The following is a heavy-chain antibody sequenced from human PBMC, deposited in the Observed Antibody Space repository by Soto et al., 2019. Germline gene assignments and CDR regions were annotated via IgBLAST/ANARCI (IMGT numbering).Heavy chain of an antibody. CDR1: GFTLSGYA. CDR3: ARRARPDFYYLDV. CDR2: ISSNGVGT. D-gene: IGHD6-6*01. Sequence: EVQLAESGGGLAPPGGSLRLSCAASGFTLSGYAMDWVRQAPGKGLEYVSGISSNGVGTYYANSVQGRFTISRDNSKNTVYLQMGSLRPEDMAVYYCARRARPDFYYLDVWCKGATVTVSS. J-gene: IGHJ6*03. V-gene: IGHV3-64*01.